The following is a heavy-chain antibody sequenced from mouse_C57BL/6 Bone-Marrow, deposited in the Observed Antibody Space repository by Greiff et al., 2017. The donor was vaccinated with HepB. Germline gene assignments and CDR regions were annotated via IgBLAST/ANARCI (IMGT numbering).Heavy chain of an antibody. J-gene: IGHJ2*01. CDR2: INPYNGGT. V-gene: IGHV1-19*01. CDR1: GYTFTDYY. CDR3: ARGYYPFNY. D-gene: IGHD2-3*01. Sequence: VQLKESGPVLVKPGASVKMSCKASGYTFTDYYMNWVKQSHGKSLEWIGVINPYNGGTSYNQKFKGKATLTVDKSSSTAYMELNSLTSEDSAVYYCARGYYPFNYWGQGTTLTVSS.